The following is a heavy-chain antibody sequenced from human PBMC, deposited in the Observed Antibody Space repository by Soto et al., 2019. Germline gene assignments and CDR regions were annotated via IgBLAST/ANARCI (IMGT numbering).Heavy chain of an antibody. CDR3: AKDSKSVSVSAARVYGMDV. D-gene: IGHD2-2*01. Sequence: GGSLRLSCAGSGFMFSSFAMTWVRQAPGKGLEWVSTTRSNGEHTYYADSVKGRFTVSRDNSKNTLSLEMSSLRAEDSAIYYCAKDSKSVSVSAARVYGMDVWGQGTTVTVSS. CDR1: GFMFSSFA. J-gene: IGHJ6*02. CDR2: TRSNGEHT. V-gene: IGHV3-23*01.